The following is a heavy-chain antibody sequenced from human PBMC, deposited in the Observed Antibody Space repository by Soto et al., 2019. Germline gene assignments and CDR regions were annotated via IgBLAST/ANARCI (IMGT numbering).Heavy chain of an antibody. Sequence: EVQLLESGGGLVQPGGSLRLSCAASGFTFSSYAMSWVRQAPGKGLEWVSAISGSGGSTYYADSVKGRFTISRDNSKKPRYLQMNSLRAEEMAGYYCASSKLGGGQGTLVTVSS. CDR1: GFTFSSYA. J-gene: IGHJ4*02. V-gene: IGHV3-23*01. D-gene: IGHD7-27*01. CDR2: ISGSGGST. CDR3: ASSKLG.